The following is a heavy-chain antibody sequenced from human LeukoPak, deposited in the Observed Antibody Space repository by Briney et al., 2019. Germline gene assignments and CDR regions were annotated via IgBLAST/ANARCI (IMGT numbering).Heavy chain of an antibody. CDR2: IIPIFGTA. V-gene: IGHV1-69*13. J-gene: IGHJ5*02. Sequence: ASVKVSCKASGGTFISYAISWVRQAPGQGLEWMGGIIPIFGTANYAQKFQGRVTITADESTSTAYMELSSLRSEDTAVYYCARDYMGYCSSTSCNSWFDPWGQGTLVTVSS. D-gene: IGHD2-2*01. CDR3: ARDYMGYCSSTSCNSWFDP. CDR1: GGTFISYA.